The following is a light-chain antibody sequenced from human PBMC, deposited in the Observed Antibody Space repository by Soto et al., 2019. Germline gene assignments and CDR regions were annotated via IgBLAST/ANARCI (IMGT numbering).Light chain of an antibody. CDR3: CSYPGSSSFYA. Sequence: QSVLTQPASVSGSPGQSITISCTGTSSDVGSYNLVSWYKHHPDEAPKLIIYEVNKRPSVVSNRFSVSKSGNTASLTISGFQAEDEANYYGCSYPGSSSFYASGSGTKVTVL. CDR2: EVN. V-gene: IGLV2-23*02. J-gene: IGLJ1*01. CDR1: SSDVGSYNL.